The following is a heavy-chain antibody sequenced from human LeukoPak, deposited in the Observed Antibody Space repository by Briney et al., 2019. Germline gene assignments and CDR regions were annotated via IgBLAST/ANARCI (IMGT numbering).Heavy chain of an antibody. CDR2: ISSSSSYI. CDR1: GFTFSSYS. CDR3: ARDPLAAYGYCTNGVCPPADY. J-gene: IGHJ4*02. D-gene: IGHD2-8*01. V-gene: IGHV3-21*01. Sequence: GGSLRLSCAASGFTFSSYSMNWFRQAPGKGLEWVSSISSSSSYIYYADSVKGRFTISRDNAKNSLYLQMNSLRAEDTAVYYCARDPLAAYGYCTNGVCPPADYWGQGTLVTVSS.